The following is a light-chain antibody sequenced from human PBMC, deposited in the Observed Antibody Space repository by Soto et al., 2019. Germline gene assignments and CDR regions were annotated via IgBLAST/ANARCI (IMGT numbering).Light chain of an antibody. Sequence: QSALTQPPSASGSPGQSVTISCTATSGEGGGYNYVSWYQQHPGKAPKLMIYEVSKRPSGVPDRFSGSKSGNTASLTVSGLQAEDEADYYCSSYAGSNNYVFGTGTKVTVL. CDR3: SSYAGSNNYV. CDR2: EVS. J-gene: IGLJ1*01. CDR1: SGEGGGYNY. V-gene: IGLV2-8*01.